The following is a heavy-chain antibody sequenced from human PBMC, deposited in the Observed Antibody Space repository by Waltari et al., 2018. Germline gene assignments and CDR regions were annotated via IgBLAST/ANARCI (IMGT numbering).Heavy chain of an antibody. CDR2: IYYSGNT. V-gene: IGHV4-39*01. CDR1: GGSISSSSYY. Sequence: QLQLQESGPGLVKPSETLSLTCTVSGGSISSSSYYWGWIRQPPGKGLDWIGSIYYSGNTYYNPSLKSRVTISVDTSKNQFYLKLSSVTAADTAVYYCARMSIFWYFDLWGRGTLVTVSS. CDR3: ARMSIFWYFDL. D-gene: IGHD3-3*02. J-gene: IGHJ2*01.